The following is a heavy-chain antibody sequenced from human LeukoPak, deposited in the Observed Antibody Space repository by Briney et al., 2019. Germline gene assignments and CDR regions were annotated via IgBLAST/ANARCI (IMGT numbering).Heavy chain of an antibody. Sequence: GGSLRLSCAASGFTFSSYGMHWVRQAPGKGLEWVAVIWYDGSNKYYADSVKGRFTISRDNSKNTLYLQMNSLRAEYTAVYYCARGGYDSSGYYLFDYWGQGTLVTVSS. D-gene: IGHD3-22*01. CDR3: ARGGYDSSGYYLFDY. CDR2: IWYDGSNK. V-gene: IGHV3-33*01. CDR1: GFTFSSYG. J-gene: IGHJ4*02.